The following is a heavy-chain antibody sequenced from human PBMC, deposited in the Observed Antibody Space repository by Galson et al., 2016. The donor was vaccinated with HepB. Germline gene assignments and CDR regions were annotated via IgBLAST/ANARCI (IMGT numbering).Heavy chain of an antibody. J-gene: IGHJ4*02. V-gene: IGHV3-48*01. D-gene: IGHD3-16*01. CDR3: TREGHGGFDY. CDR1: GFTFSSYS. Sequence: SLRLSCAASGFTFSSYSMIWVRQTPGKGLEWVSYIGSSGPVYYADSLQGRFTISRDNAKKLLYLQMNSLRVEDTGVYYCTREGHGGFDYWGQGTLVIVSS. CDR2: IGSSGPV.